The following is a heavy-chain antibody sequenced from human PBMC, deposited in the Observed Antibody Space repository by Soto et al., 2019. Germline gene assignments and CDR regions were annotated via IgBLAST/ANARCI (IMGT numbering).Heavy chain of an antibody. V-gene: IGHV4-34*01. D-gene: IGHD3-9*01. CDR3: ARGKLPYFDWYPIGDAFDI. CDR1: GGSFSGYY. J-gene: IGHJ3*02. CDR2: INHSGST. Sequence: PSETLSLTCAVYGGSFSGYYWSWIRQPPGKGLEWIGEINHSGSTNYNPSLKSRVTISVDTSKNQFSLKLSSVTAADTAVYYCARGKLPYFDWYPIGDAFDIWGQGTMVTVSS.